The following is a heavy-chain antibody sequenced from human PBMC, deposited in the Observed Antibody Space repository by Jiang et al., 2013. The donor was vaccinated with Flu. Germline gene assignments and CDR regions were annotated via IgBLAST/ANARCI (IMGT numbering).Heavy chain of an antibody. D-gene: IGHD3-10*01. CDR3: ARDQAMVRGTTHYNYGMDV. Sequence: GSGLVKPSGTLSLTCAVSGGSISSNNWWSWVRQPPGKGLEWIGEIYHSGSTNYNPSLKSRVTISVDKSKNQFSLKLSSVTAADTAVYYCARDQAMVRGTTHYNYGMDVWGQGTTVTVSS. V-gene: IGHV4-4*02. J-gene: IGHJ6*02. CDR2: IYHSGST. CDR1: GGSISSNNW.